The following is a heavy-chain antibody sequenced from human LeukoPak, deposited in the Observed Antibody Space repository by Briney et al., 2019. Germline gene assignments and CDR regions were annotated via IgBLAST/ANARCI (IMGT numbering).Heavy chain of an antibody. Sequence: SETLSLTCIVSGGSISDNYWSWIRQPAGKGXXWIGRIYSTGSINYSPSLKSRVTMSVDTSKNHFSLTLTSVSAADTAVYYCARGGAMTGYYDSWGQGTLVTVSS. V-gene: IGHV4-4*07. J-gene: IGHJ5*01. CDR2: IYSTGSI. D-gene: IGHD3-9*01. CDR3: ARGGAMTGYYDS. CDR1: GGSISDNY.